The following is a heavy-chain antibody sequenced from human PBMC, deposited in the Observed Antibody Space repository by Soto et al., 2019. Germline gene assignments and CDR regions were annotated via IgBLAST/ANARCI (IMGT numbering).Heavy chain of an antibody. J-gene: IGHJ6*03. CDR3: ARVMADCSGGSCPRSSMDV. CDR2: INAGNGNT. Sequence: ASVKVSCKASGYTFTSYAMHWVRQAPGQRLEWMGWINAGNGNTKYSQKFQGRVTITRDTSASTAYMELSSLRSEDTAVYYCARVMADCSGGSCPRSSMDVWGKGTTVTVSS. V-gene: IGHV1-3*01. CDR1: GYTFTSYA. D-gene: IGHD2-15*01.